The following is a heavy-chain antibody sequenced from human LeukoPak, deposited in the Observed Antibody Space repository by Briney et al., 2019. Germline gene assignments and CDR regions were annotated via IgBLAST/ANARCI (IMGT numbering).Heavy chain of an antibody. CDR3: ARDWGAAGLWDY. V-gene: IGHV3-7*05. CDR2: IKEDGSGK. Sequence: GGSLRLSCASSGFTFSNYWMSWVRQAPGEGLESVANIKEDGSGKDYVDSVKGRFTISRDNAKNSLYLQMNSLRAEDTAIYYCARDWGAAGLWDYWGQGTLVSVSS. D-gene: IGHD6-13*01. J-gene: IGHJ4*02. CDR1: GFTFSNYW.